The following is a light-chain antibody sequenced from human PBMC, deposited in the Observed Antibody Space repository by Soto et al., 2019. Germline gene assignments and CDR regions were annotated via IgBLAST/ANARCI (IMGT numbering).Light chain of an antibody. V-gene: IGKV1-39*01. CDR3: QQSFSTLRT. J-gene: IGKJ1*01. CDR2: AAS. Sequence: DIQMTQSPSSLSASVADRVTITCRASQNIAGYLNWYQQKPGKAPKLLIYAASSLQSGVPSRFSGSGSGTDFTLTISSLQPEDFATYYCQQSFSTLRTFGQGTKVEIK. CDR1: QNIAGY.